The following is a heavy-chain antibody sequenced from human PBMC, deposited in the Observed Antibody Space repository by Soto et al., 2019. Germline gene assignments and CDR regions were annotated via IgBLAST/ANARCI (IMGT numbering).Heavy chain of an antibody. D-gene: IGHD6-13*01. J-gene: IGHJ6*02. V-gene: IGHV3-30-3*01. CDR3: ARDRGRSSSWGFSYYYGMDV. CDR1: GFTFSSYA. CDR2: ISYDGSNK. Sequence: QVQLVESGGGVVQPGRSLRLSCAASGFTFSSYAMHWVRQAPGKGLEWVVVISYDGSNKYYADSVKGRFTISRDNSKNTLYLQMNSLRAEDTAVYYCARDRGRSSSWGFSYYYGMDVWGQGTTVTVSS.